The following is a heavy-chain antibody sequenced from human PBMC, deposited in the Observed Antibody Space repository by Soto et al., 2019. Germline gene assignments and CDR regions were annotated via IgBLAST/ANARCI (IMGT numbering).Heavy chain of an antibody. CDR2: ISGSGGST. V-gene: IGHV3-23*01. Sequence: GGSLRLSCAASGFTFSSYAMSWVRQAPGKGLERVSAISGSGGSTYYADSVKGQYTNSSDNYKNTLNLQMNSLRAEEPDKYYWAKVTCPDFLELLYVLMAFVIWGKGTMVPVS. CDR1: GFTFSSYA. D-gene: IGHD3-3*01. J-gene: IGHJ3*02. CDR3: AKVTCPDFLELLYVLMAFVI.